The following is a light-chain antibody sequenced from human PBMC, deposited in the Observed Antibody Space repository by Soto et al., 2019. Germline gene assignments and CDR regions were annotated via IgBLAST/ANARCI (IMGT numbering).Light chain of an antibody. V-gene: IGLV6-57*04. CDR2: ENY. J-gene: IGLJ7*01. Sequence: NFMLTQPHSVSESPGKTVTISCTRSSGSIASSYVQWYQQRPGSASTTMIYENYQRPSGVPDRFSGSIDSSSNSASLTISGLKTEDEADYYCQSYDSSNRAILFGGGTQLTVL. CDR3: QSYDSSNRAIL. CDR1: SGSIASSY.